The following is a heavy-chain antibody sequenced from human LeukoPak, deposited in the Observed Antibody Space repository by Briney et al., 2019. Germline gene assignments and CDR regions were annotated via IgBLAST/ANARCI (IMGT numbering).Heavy chain of an antibody. Sequence: GGSLRLSCAASGFTFSNAWMSWVRQAPGKGLKWVGRIKSKTDGGTTDYAAPVKGRFTISRDDSKNTLYLQMNSLKTEDTAVYYCTTGASNYDILTGYWYWGQGTLVTVSS. CDR3: TTGASNYDILTGYWY. J-gene: IGHJ4*02. D-gene: IGHD3-9*01. CDR2: IKSKTDGGTT. CDR1: GFTFSNAW. V-gene: IGHV3-15*01.